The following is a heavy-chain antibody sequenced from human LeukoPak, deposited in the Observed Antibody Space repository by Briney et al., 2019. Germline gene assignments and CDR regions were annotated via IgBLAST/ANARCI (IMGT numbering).Heavy chain of an antibody. CDR2: IFHGSST. Sequence: SETLSLTCTVSGDSVSGGSYWGWIRQPPGKELEWIGSIFHGSSTYSKPSLESRVTIFADTAKNQFSLKLSSVTAADTAVYYCARQSDYGDYGYWGQGTLVTVSS. CDR1: GDSVSGGSY. J-gene: IGHJ4*02. D-gene: IGHD4-17*01. CDR3: ARQSDYGDYGY. V-gene: IGHV4-38-2*02.